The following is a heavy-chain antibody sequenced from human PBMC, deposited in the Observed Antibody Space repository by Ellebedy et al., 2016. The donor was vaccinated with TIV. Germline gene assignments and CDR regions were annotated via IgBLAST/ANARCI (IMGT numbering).Heavy chain of an antibody. CDR1: GFTFSSYG. CDR3: ANTPDY. V-gene: IGHV3-30*18. J-gene: IGHJ4*02. Sequence: GGSLRLSXAASGFTFSSYGMHWVRQAPGKGLEWVAVISYDGSNKYYADSVKGRFTISRDNSKNTLYLQMNSLRAEDTAVYYCANTPDYWGQGTLVTVSS. CDR2: ISYDGSNK.